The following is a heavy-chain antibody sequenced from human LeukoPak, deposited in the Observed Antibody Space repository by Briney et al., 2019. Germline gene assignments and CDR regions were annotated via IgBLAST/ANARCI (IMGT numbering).Heavy chain of an antibody. CDR3: ARVMRGSGGWSPYYYYYGMDV. CDR1: GGSFSGYY. V-gene: IGHV4-34*01. Sequence: SETPSLTCAVYGGSFSGYYWSWIRQPPGKGLEWIGEINHSGSTNYNPSLKSRVTISVDTSKNQFSLKLSSVTAADTAVYYCARVMRGSGGWSPYYYYYGMDVWGQGTTVTVSS. J-gene: IGHJ6*02. CDR2: INHSGST. D-gene: IGHD6-19*01.